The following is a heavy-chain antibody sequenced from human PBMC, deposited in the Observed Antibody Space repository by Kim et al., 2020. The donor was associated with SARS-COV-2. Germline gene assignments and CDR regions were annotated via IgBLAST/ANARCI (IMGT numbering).Heavy chain of an antibody. CDR3: ARRSRGDGSPGY. D-gene: IGHD3-16*01. V-gene: IGHV4-39*01. Sequence: YFNPPLTSRVTISVDTSKKQFSLKLTSVTAADTAVYYCARRSRGDGSPGYWGQGTLVTVSS. J-gene: IGHJ4*02.